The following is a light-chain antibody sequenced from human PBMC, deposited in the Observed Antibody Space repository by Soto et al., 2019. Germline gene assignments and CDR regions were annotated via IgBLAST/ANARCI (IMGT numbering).Light chain of an antibody. CDR2: DGD. J-gene: IGLJ2*01. V-gene: IGLV1-40*01. Sequence: QPVLTQPPSVSGAPGQRVTISCTGSSSNIGTGYDVHWYQQLPETAPKLLIYDGDNRPSGVPDRFSGSKSGTSASLAITGLQAEDAADYYCQSYDSSLRGVVFGGGTQLTVL. CDR3: QSYDSSLRGVV. CDR1: SSNIGTGYD.